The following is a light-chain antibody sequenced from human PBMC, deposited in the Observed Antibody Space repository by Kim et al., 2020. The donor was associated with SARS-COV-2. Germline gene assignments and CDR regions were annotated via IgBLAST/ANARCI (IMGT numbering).Light chain of an antibody. CDR3: QQTYSIPT. Sequence: DIQMTQSPLSLSASVGDTVTITCRASQTVGSHLNWFQQKPGKVPKLLIFGASNLQRGAPSRFSASGSGTDFTLTISSLQPKDFVTYFCQQTYSIPTFGPGTKVDIK. J-gene: IGKJ1*01. V-gene: IGKV1-39*01. CDR2: GAS. CDR1: QTVGSH.